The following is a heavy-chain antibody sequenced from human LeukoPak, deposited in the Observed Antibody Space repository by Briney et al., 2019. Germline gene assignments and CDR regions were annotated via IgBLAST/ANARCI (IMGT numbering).Heavy chain of an antibody. CDR2: IRYDGSNK. CDR1: GFTFSSYG. J-gene: IGHJ4*02. Sequence: GGSLRLSCAASGFTFSSYGMHWVRQAPGKGLEWVAFIRYDGSNKYYADSVKGRFTISRDNSKNTLYLQMNSLRTEDTAVYYCAKDGPSYSSGWHYFDDWGQGTLVTVSS. D-gene: IGHD6-19*01. CDR3: AKDGPSYSSGWHYFDD. V-gene: IGHV3-30*02.